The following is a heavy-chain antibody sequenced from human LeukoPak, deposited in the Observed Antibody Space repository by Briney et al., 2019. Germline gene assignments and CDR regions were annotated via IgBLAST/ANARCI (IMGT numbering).Heavy chain of an antibody. CDR3: ARLASITMIVVVITSDAFNI. Sequence: PSETLSLTCTVSGGSISSSSYYWGWIRQPPGKGLEWIGSIYYSGSTYYNPSLKGRVTISVDTSKNQFSLKLSSVTAADTAVYYCARLASITMIVVVITSDAFNIWGQGTMVTASS. CDR1: GGSISSSSYY. J-gene: IGHJ3*02. V-gene: IGHV4-39*01. D-gene: IGHD3-22*01. CDR2: IYYSGST.